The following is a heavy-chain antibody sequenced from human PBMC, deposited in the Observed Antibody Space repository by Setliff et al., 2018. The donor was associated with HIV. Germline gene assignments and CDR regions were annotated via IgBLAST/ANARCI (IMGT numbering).Heavy chain of an antibody. CDR3: AKTSVGATGLYAFDI. V-gene: IGHV4-61*02. J-gene: IGHJ3*02. Sequence: SETLSLTCVVSNGSIYSGSYYWSWIRQPAGKGLEWIGRIYTTGSTNYNPSLKSRVTISADTSNNQFSLRLNSMTAADTAVYYCAKTSVGATGLYAFDIWGQGTMVTVS. D-gene: IGHD1-26*01. CDR1: NGSIYSGSYY. CDR2: IYTTGST.